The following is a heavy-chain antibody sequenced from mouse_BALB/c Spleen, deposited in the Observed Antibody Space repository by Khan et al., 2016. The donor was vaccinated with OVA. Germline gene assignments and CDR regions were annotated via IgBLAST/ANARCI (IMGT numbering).Heavy chain of an antibody. CDR2: INTYTGEP. D-gene: IGHD2-2*01. J-gene: IGHJ1*01. V-gene: IGHV9-3-1*01. CDR1: GYTFTNYG. Sequence: QIQLVQSGPELKKPGETVKISCKASGYTFTNYGMNWVKQPPGKGLKWMGWINTYTGEPTYVDDFKGRFAFSLETSDSTAYLQINNLKNEDTATYFCARGYWYFDVWGAGTTVTVSS. CDR3: ARGYWYFDV.